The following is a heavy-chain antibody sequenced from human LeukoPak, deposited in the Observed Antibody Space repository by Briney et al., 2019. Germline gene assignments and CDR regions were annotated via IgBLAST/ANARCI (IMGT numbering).Heavy chain of an antibody. CDR3: AVGPEGYDILTGYYNAGAFDI. V-gene: IGHV3-23*01. J-gene: IGHJ3*02. CDR2: ISGSGGST. Sequence: PGGSLRLSCAASGFTFSSYAMSWVRQAPGKGLEWVSAISGSGGSTYYADSVKGRFTISRDNSKNTLYLQMNSLRAEDTAVYYCAVGPEGYDILTGYYNAGAFDIWGQGTMVTVSS. CDR1: GFTFSSYA. D-gene: IGHD3-9*01.